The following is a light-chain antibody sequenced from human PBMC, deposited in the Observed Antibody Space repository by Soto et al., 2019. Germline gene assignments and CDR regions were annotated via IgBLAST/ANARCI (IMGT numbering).Light chain of an antibody. Sequence: DLVMTQSPLSLPVTPGEPPSISCRSSQSLLHSNGYNFLDWYLQKPGQSPQLLIHLGSTRASGVPDRFSGSGSGTDFTLKISRVEAEDVGVYYCMQALQTPPYTFGQGTKLEIK. V-gene: IGKV2-28*01. J-gene: IGKJ2*01. CDR3: MQALQTPPYT. CDR2: LGS. CDR1: QSLLHSNGYNF.